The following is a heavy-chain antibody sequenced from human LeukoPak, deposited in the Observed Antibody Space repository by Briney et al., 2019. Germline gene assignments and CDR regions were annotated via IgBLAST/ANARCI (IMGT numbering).Heavy chain of an antibody. J-gene: IGHJ4*02. D-gene: IGHD3-10*01. Sequence: SETLSLTCSVSGDSIRGYHWSWIRQPPGKGLEWIAYIYYDGTTPTHNPALQSRVTISVDTSKNQLSLKVTSVTAADTAVYYCARSPRSGFPSIWGQGTQVTVSS. CDR3: ARSPRSGFPSI. V-gene: IGHV4-59*01. CDR1: GDSIRGYH. CDR2: IYYDGTTP.